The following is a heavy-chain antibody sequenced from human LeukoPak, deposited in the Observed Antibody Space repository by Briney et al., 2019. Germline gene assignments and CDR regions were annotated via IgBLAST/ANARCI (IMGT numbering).Heavy chain of an antibody. CDR1: GDSISSYY. J-gene: IGHJ6*03. CDR3: AREQGYCSSTSCYRDYYYYMDV. CDR2: IYYSGST. D-gene: IGHD2-2*02. V-gene: IGHV4-59*01. Sequence: SETLSLTXTVSGDSISSYYWSWIRQPPGKGLEWIGYIYYSGSTNYNPSLKSRVTISVDTSKNHFSLKLSSVTAADTAVYYCAREQGYCSSTSCYRDYYYYMDVWGKGTTVTVSS.